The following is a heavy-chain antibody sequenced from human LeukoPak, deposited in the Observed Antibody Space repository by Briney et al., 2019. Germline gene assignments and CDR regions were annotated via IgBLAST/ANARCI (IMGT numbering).Heavy chain of an antibody. V-gene: IGHV3-23*01. CDR3: AKAKFSGRYLFDY. CDR1: GFMFSSYA. CDR2: ISGSGGST. J-gene: IGHJ4*02. D-gene: IGHD6-19*01. Sequence: GGSLRLSCAASGFMFSSYAMRWVRQDPGKGLEWVSAISGSGGSTYYADSVKGRFTISRDNSKNTLYLQMNSLRAEDTAVYYCAKAKFSGRYLFDYWGQGTLVTVSS.